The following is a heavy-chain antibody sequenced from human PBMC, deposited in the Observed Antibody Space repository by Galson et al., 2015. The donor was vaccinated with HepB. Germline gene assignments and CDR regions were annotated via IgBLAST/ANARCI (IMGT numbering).Heavy chain of an antibody. J-gene: IGHJ4*02. D-gene: IGHD6-13*01. CDR2: IKEDGSEK. CDR3: ARDWYSSSSYY. Sequence: SLRLSCAASGFTFSSFAMTWVRQAPGKGLEWVANIKEDGSEKFYVDSVKGRFTISRDSSKNSLYLQVNSLRAEDTAVYYCARDWYSSSSYYWGQGTLVTVSS. CDR1: GFTFSSFA. V-gene: IGHV3-7*03.